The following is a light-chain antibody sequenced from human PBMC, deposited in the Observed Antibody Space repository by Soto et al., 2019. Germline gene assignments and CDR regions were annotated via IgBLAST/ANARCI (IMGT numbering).Light chain of an antibody. Sequence: VQVTQSPSSLSASVGDRVSITCRAGQSISNYLNWYQQKPGKAPKLLIYDASTLERGVPSRFSGTGSGTEFTLTISSLQPDDFATYYCQQYYRSSITFGQGTRLEIK. CDR3: QQYYRSSIT. CDR1: QSISNY. V-gene: IGKV1-5*01. J-gene: IGKJ5*01. CDR2: DAS.